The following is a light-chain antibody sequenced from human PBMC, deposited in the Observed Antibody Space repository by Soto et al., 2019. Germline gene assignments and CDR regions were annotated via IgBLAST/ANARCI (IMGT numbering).Light chain of an antibody. J-gene: IGKJ1*01. V-gene: IGKV3-20*01. CDR3: QQYGSSSWT. CDR2: GAS. Sequence: EIVFTQSPGTLPLSPGERATLSCRASQSVSSSYLAWYQQKPGQAPRLLIYGASSRATGIPDRFSGSGSGTDFTLTISRLEPEDFAVYYCQQYGSSSWTFGQGTKVDIK. CDR1: QSVSSSY.